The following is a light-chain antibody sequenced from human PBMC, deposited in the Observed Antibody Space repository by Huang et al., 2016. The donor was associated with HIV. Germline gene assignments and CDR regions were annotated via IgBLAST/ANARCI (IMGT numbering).Light chain of an antibody. CDR3: MQAQQTPYT. CDR1: QSILHSNGYNY. J-gene: IGKJ2*01. CDR2: MGS. V-gene: IGKV2-28*01. Sequence: DIVMTQSPLSLAVTPGEPASISCRSSQSILHSNGYNYLDWYVQKPGQSPPLLIYMGSHRAPGVPDRISGGGSGVEFTLKISRVEAEDVGVYYCMQAQQTPYTFGPGTKLEIK.